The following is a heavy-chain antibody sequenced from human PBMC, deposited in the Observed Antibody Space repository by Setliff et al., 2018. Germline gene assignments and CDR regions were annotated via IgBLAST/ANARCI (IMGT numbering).Heavy chain of an antibody. Sequence: SETLSLTCNVSGASVSSHYWDWIRQPPGKGLEWIGYIYYSGTTNYNPSLKSRVTISVDTSKNHFSLRLSSVTAADTATYYCARDRSYYASGSFTKWFDYWGQGALVTVSS. CDR1: GASVSSHY. J-gene: IGHJ4*02. CDR2: IYYSGTT. V-gene: IGHV4-59*02. CDR3: ARDRSYYASGSFTKWFDY. D-gene: IGHD3-10*01.